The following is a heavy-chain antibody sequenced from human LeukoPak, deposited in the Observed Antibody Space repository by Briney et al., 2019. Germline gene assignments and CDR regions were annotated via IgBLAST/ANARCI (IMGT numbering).Heavy chain of an antibody. J-gene: IGHJ5*02. V-gene: IGHV3-23*01. CDR3: AKTDSSSWYVSNWFDP. CDR1: GFTFSSYA. Sequence: GGSLRLSCAASGFTFSSYAMSWVRQAPGKGLEWVSAISGSGGSTYYADSVKGRFTISRDNSKNTLYLQMNSLRTEDTAVYYCAKTDSSSWYVSNWFDPWGQGTLVTVSS. D-gene: IGHD6-13*01. CDR2: ISGSGGST.